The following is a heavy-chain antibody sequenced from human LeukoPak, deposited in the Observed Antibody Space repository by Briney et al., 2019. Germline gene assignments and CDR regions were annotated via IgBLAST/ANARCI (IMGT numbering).Heavy chain of an antibody. Sequence: GSLRLSCAASRFTFSSYSMNWVRQAPGKGLEWVSSISSSSSYIYYADSVKGRFTISRDNAKNSLYLQMNSLRAEDTAVYYCARAKRYYDSSGSSSYYFDYWGQGTLVTVSS. J-gene: IGHJ4*02. CDR2: ISSSSSYI. D-gene: IGHD3-22*01. V-gene: IGHV3-21*01. CDR1: RFTFSSYS. CDR3: ARAKRYYDSSGSSSYYFDY.